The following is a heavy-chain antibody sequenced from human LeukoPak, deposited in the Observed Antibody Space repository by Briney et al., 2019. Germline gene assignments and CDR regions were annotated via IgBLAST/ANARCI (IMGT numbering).Heavy chain of an antibody. D-gene: IGHD3-22*01. CDR1: GFTFSTYS. J-gene: IGHJ4*02. CDR3: ARDNRGYDY. V-gene: IGHV3-48*04. Sequence: GGSLRLSCAASGFTFSTYSMNWVRQAPGKGLEWISYITSSSSAIYYTDSVKGRLTVSRDNAKNSLYLQMNSLRAEDTAVYYCARDNRGYDYWGQGTLVTVSS. CDR2: ITSSSSAI.